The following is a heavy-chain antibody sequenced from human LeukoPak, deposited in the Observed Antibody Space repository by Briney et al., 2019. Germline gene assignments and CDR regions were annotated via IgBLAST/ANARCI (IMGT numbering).Heavy chain of an antibody. CDR1: GFTFSSYS. J-gene: IGHJ4*02. CDR2: ISSSSSYI. Sequence: GGSLRLSCAASGFTFSSYSMNWVRQAPGKGLEWVSSISSSSSYIYYADSVKGRFTISRDNAKNSLYLQMNSLRAEDTAVYYCARGSDYVWGSYRYLDYWGQGTPVTVSS. CDR3: ARGSDYVWGSYRYLDY. V-gene: IGHV3-21*01. D-gene: IGHD3-16*02.